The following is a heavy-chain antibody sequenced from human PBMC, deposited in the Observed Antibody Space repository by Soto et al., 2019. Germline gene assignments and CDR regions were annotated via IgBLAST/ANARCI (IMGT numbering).Heavy chain of an antibody. D-gene: IGHD3-22*01. J-gene: IGHJ4*02. CDR1: GYSISSGYY. CDR2: IYHSGST. CDR3: AREYDYYDSSGSVLFDY. V-gene: IGHV4-38-2*02. Sequence: SSETLSLTCAVSGYSISSGYYWGWIRQPPGKGLEWIGSIYHSGSTYYNPSLKSRVTISVDTSKNQFSLKLSSVTAADTAVYYCAREYDYYDSSGSVLFDYWGQGTLVTVSS.